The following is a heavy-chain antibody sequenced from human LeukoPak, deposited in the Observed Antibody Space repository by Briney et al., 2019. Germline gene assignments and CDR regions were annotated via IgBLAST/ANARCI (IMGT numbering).Heavy chain of an antibody. D-gene: IGHD3-3*01. CDR2: IDWDDDK. Sequence: SGPALVEPTQTLTLTCTFSGFSLSTSGMCVSWIRQPPGKALEWLARIDWDDDKYYSTSLKTRLTISKDTSKNQVVLTMTNMDPVDTATYYCARFWSGYWAFDYWGQGTLVTVSS. V-gene: IGHV2-70*11. J-gene: IGHJ4*02. CDR3: ARFWSGYWAFDY. CDR1: GFSLSTSGMC.